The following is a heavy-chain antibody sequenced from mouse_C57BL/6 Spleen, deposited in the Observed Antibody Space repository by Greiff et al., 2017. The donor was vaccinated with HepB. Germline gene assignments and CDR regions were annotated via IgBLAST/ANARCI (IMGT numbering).Heavy chain of an antibody. D-gene: IGHD4-1*01. CDR1: GYSITSGYY. J-gene: IGHJ2*01. Sequence: EVQVVESGPGLVKPSQSLSLTCSVTGYSITSGYYWNWIRQFPGNKLEWMGYISYDGSNNYNPSLKNRISITRDTSKNQFFLKLNSVTTEDTATYYCARAYWDGGDYWGQGTTLTVSS. CDR2: ISYDGSN. CDR3: ARAYWDGGDY. V-gene: IGHV3-6*01.